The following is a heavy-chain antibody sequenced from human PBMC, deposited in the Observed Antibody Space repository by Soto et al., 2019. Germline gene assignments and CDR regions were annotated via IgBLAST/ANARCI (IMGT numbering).Heavy chain of an antibody. V-gene: IGHV4-59*04. J-gene: IGHJ5*02. Sequence: SETLALTCNVSGSSISYYYWSWIRQPPGKGLEWIVYVYYTGSTYDNPSLKSRITMSVDTSNNQLSLNLSSVTPADTAVYYCSIRAPEGFDPWGQGTLVTVSS. CDR3: SIRAPEGFDP. CDR2: VYYTGST. CDR1: GSSISYYY.